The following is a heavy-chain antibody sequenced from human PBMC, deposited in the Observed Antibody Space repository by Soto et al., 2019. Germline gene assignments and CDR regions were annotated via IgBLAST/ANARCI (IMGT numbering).Heavy chain of an antibody. CDR1: GFTFSSYS. V-gene: IGHV3-66*01. CDR2: IYSGGSI. CDR3: AREGYAFDD. D-gene: IGHD2-15*01. Sequence: GGSLRLSCAASGFTFSSYSMNWVRQAPGKGLEWVSVIYSGGSIYYADSVKGRFTISRDNSKNTLYLQMNSLRAEDTAVYSCAREGYAFDDWGQGTLVTVSS. J-gene: IGHJ4*02.